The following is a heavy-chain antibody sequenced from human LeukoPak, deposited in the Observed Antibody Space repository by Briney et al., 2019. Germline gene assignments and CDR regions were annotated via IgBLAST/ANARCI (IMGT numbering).Heavy chain of an antibody. D-gene: IGHD6-19*01. CDR1: GFTFSSYA. CDR2: ISGSGGST. J-gene: IGHJ6*02. V-gene: IGHV3-23*01. Sequence: GGSLRLSCAASGFTFSSYAMSWVRQAPGKGLEWVSAISGSGGSTYYADSVKGRSTISRDNSKNTLYLQMNSLRAEDTAAYYCAKDGAVAGTNYYYGMDVWGQGTTVTVSS. CDR3: AKDGAVAGTNYYYGMDV.